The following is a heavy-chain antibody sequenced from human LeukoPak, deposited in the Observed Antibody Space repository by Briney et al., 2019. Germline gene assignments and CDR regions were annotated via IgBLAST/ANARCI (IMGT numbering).Heavy chain of an antibody. CDR3: ARGLRRGYSSGWSPAAY. V-gene: IGHV1-8*01. D-gene: IGHD6-19*01. CDR1: GYTVTSYD. J-gene: IGHJ4*02. Sequence: GASVKVSCKASGYTVTSYDINWARQATGQGLEWMGWMNPNSGNTGYAQKFQGRVTMTRNTSISTAYMELSSLRSEDTAVYYCARGLRRGYSSGWSPAAYWGQGTLVTVSS. CDR2: MNPNSGNT.